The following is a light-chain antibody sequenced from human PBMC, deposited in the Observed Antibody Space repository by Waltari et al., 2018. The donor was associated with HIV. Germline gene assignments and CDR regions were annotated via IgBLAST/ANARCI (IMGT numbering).Light chain of an antibody. Sequence: DIVITQSPDDLTWSLGERVTINCKSSLDVLYSSNNKNYLAWYQQKPGQPPKLLIYWASTRESGVPDRFSGSGSGTDFTLTISSLQAEDVAVYYCQQYYSTPYTFGQGTKLKI. J-gene: IGKJ2*01. CDR3: QQYYSTPYT. CDR1: LDVLYSSNNKNY. V-gene: IGKV4-1*01. CDR2: WAS.